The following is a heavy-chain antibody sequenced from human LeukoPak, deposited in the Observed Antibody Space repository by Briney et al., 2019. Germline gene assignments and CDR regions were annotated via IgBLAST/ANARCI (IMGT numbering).Heavy chain of an antibody. J-gene: IGHJ5*02. CDR3: ARLYSSSWSTGWFDP. D-gene: IGHD6-13*01. V-gene: IGHV4-31*03. CDR2: IYYSGST. CDR1: GGSISSGGYY. Sequence: PSETLSLTCTVSGGSISSGGYYWSWLRQHPGKGLEWTAYIYYSGSTYYNPSLKSRVTISVDTSKNQFSLKLSSVTAADTAVYYCARLYSSSWSTGWFDPWGQGTLVTVSS.